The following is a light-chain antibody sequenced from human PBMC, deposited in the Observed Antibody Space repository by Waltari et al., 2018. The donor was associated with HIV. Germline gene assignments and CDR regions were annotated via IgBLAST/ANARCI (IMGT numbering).Light chain of an antibody. CDR1: QGSTTY. CDR2: AAS. CDR3: QQLHEYPLT. Sequence: DIQLTQSPSFLSASVGDRVTITCRASQGSTTYLAWFQQKPGKAPNLLIHAASTLQSGVPSRFSGSGSGTEFTLTIASLQPDDFATYYCQQLHEYPLTFGGGTKVDI. V-gene: IGKV1-9*01. J-gene: IGKJ4*01.